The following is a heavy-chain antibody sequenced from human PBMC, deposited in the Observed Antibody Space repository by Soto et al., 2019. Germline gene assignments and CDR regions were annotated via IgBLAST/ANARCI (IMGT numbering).Heavy chain of an antibody. D-gene: IGHD3-10*01. Sequence: GESLKISCKGSGYSFTSYWIGWVRQMPGKGLEWMGIIYPGDSDTRYSPSFQGQVTISADKSISTAYLQWSSLKASDTAMYYCARTKSPVRGVIFPTNFDYWGQGTLVTVSS. V-gene: IGHV5-51*01. J-gene: IGHJ4*02. CDR2: IYPGDSDT. CDR3: ARTKSPVRGVIFPTNFDY. CDR1: GYSFTSYW.